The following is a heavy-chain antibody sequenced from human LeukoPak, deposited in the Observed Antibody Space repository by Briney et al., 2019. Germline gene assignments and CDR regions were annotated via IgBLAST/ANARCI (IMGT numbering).Heavy chain of an antibody. Sequence: GGSLRLSCAASGFTFSDYYMNWVRQAPGKGLEWVSSISSSSSYIYYADSVKGRFTISRDNAKNSLYLQMNSLRAEDTAVYYCARDSGFGELFVYYGMDVWGQGTTVTVSS. CDR1: GFTFSDYY. CDR2: ISSSSSYI. D-gene: IGHD3-10*01. CDR3: ARDSGFGELFVYYGMDV. V-gene: IGHV3-21*01. J-gene: IGHJ6*02.